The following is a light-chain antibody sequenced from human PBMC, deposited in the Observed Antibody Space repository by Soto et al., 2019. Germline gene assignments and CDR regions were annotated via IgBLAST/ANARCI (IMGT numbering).Light chain of an antibody. CDR2: GAS. J-gene: IGKJ1*01. Sequence: EIVLTQSPGTLSLSPGERATLSCRASQSVSSSYLAWYQQKPGQAPRLHIYGASSRATGIPDRFSGSGSGTDCTLTISRLEPEDFAVYYCQQYGSSPRTFGQGTKVEIK. CDR1: QSVSSSY. CDR3: QQYGSSPRT. V-gene: IGKV3-20*01.